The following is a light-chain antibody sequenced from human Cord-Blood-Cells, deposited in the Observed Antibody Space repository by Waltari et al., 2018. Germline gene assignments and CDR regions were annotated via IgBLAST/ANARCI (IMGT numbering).Light chain of an antibody. CDR1: NIGSKS. Sequence: SYVLTQPPSVSVAPGKTARITCGGNNIGSKSVHWYQQKPGQAPVLVIYYDSDRPSGIPERFSGSNSGNTATLTISGVEAGDEADYYCQVWDSSSDHGVFGGGTKLTVL. CDR2: YDS. CDR3: QVWDSSSDHGV. V-gene: IGLV3-21*04. J-gene: IGLJ2*01.